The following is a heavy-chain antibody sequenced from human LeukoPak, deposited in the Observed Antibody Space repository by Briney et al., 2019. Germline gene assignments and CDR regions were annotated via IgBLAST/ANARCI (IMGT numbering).Heavy chain of an antibody. D-gene: IGHD5-24*01. CDR1: GFMFSSNW. CDR2: IKEDGTET. CDR3: AKEGRSLQTY. Sequence: GGSLRLSCAASGFMFSSNWMSWVRLAPGKGLEWVANIKEDGTETYYVDSVKGRFTISRDNAKNSLYLQMNSLRVEDTAVFYCAKEGRSLQTYWGQGTLVTVSS. V-gene: IGHV3-7*03. J-gene: IGHJ4*02.